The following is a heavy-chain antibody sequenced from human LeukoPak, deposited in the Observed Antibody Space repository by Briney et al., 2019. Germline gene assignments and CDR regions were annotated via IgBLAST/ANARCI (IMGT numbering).Heavy chain of an antibody. CDR1: GFTFSSSN. CDR3: AKEGDYSYDSRGSFPYYFDS. J-gene: IGHJ4*02. D-gene: IGHD3-22*01. V-gene: IGHV3-21*01. CDR2: ISSSGSYT. Sequence: GGSLRLSCAVSGFTFSSSNMNWVRQAPGKGLEWVSSISSSGSYTSYADSVKGRFTISRDNAKNSLYLQMNNLIAEDTAVYYCAKEGDYSYDSRGSFPYYFDSCGQGTLVTVSS.